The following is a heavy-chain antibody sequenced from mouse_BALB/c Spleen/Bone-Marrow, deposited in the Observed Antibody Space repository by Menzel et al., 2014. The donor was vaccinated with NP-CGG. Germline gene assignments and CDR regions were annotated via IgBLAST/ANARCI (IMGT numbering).Heavy chain of an antibody. D-gene: IGHD1-1*01. CDR3: ARWDTTAIDY. Sequence: QVQLKESGAELMKPGASVKISCKATGYTFSSYWIEWVKQRPGHGLEWIGEILPGRGSTNYNEKFKGKATLTSDTSSNTAYMQLSSLTSEDSAVYYCARWDTTAIDYWGQGTSATVSS. CDR2: ILPGRGST. J-gene: IGHJ4*01. V-gene: IGHV1-9*01. CDR1: GYTFSSYW.